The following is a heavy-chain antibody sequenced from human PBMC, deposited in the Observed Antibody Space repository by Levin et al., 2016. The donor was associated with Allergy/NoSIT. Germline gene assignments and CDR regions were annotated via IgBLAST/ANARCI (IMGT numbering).Heavy chain of an antibody. V-gene: IGHV3-7*03. CDR2: INPDGSQK. CDR3: THNHDWTFGY. J-gene: IGHJ4*02. D-gene: IGHD3-9*01. Sequence: GESLKISCAASGFGFSSYWMSWVRQAPGKGLEWVAKINPDGSQKYHVDSVKGRFTISRDNTKNSLYLQMNSLRAEDTAVYYCTHNHDWTFGYWGQGTLVTVSS. CDR1: GFGFSSYW.